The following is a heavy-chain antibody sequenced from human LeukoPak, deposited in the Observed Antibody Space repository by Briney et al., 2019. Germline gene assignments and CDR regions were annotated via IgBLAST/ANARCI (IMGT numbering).Heavy chain of an antibody. D-gene: IGHD1-26*01. CDR3: ARDGSRVGSAFDI. CDR2: IYYSGST. V-gene: IGHV4-59*01. J-gene: IGHJ3*02. CDR1: GGSISSYY. Sequence: SETLSLTCTVSGGSISSYYWSWIRQPPGKGLEWIGYIYYSGSTNYNPSLKSRVTISVDTSKNQISLKLSSVTAADTAVYYCARDGSRVGSAFDIWGQGTMVTVSS.